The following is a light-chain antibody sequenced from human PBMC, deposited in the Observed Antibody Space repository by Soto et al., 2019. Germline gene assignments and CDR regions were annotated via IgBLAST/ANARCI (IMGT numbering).Light chain of an antibody. CDR3: QQRSDWPST. J-gene: IGKJ4*01. V-gene: IGKV3-11*01. CDR1: QSVGTY. CDR2: DSS. Sequence: EIVLTQSPATLSLSPGERATLSCRASQSVGTYFAWYQQQPGQAPRLLIYDSSNRTTGIPARFSGSGSGTDFTLTISSLEPEDFAVYYCQQRSDWPSTFGGGTKVEIK.